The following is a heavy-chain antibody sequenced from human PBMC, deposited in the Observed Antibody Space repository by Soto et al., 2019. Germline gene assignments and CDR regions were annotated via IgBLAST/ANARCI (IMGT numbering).Heavy chain of an antibody. CDR1: GGSITRSIYY. D-gene: IGHD3-16*01. V-gene: IGHV4-39*02. J-gene: IGHJ4*02. CDR3: ARRAKDGRGHNYFDN. CDR2: IYFSGRT. Sequence: SETLSLTCTVSGGSITRSIYYWDWIRQSPGRGLEWIGTIYFSGRTVYNPSLKSRVTMSVDTSEDHFSLNLRSVTAADTAVYYCARRAKDGRGHNYFDNWGQGAPVTV.